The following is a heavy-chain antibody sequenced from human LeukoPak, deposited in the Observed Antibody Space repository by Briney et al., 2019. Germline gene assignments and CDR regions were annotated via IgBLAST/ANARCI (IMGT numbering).Heavy chain of an antibody. V-gene: IGHV3-21*01. J-gene: IGHJ4*02. CDR3: AREPPYSNSWTDFDY. Sequence: GGSLRLSCAASGFTFSSYSMNWARQAPGKGLEWVSSISSSSSYINYADSVRGRFTISRDNAKNSLFLQMDTLRAEDTAVYYCAREPPYSNSWTDFDYWGQGTLVTVSS. CDR2: ISSSSSYI. CDR1: GFTFSSYS. D-gene: IGHD6-13*01.